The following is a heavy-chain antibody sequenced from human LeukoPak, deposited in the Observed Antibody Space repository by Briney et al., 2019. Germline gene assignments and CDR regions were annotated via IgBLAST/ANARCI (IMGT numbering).Heavy chain of an antibody. D-gene: IGHD7-27*01. V-gene: IGHV4-39*01. CDR1: GGSISSRSHY. J-gene: IGHJ4*02. Sequence: PSETLSLTCTVSGGSISSRSHYWRWIRQPPGKGLEWIGSIHYSGSTYYNPSLKSRVTISVDTSKNQFSLKVTSVTAADTAVYYCARNWDPMPFDSWGQGTLVIVSS. CDR3: ARNWDPMPFDS. CDR2: IHYSGST.